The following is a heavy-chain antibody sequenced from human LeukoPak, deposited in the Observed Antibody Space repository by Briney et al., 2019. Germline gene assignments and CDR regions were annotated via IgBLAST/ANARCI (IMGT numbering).Heavy chain of an antibody. J-gene: IGHJ6*03. V-gene: IGHV3-30*03. CDR1: GFTFSSYG. CDR2: ISYDGSNK. D-gene: IGHD2-15*01. Sequence: GRSLRLSCAASGFTFSSYGMHWVRQAPGKGLEWVAVISYDGSNKYYADSVKGRFTISRDNSKNTLYLQMNSLRAEDTAVYYCARGRGDCSGGSCPFTTYMDVWGKGTTVTVSS. CDR3: ARGRGDCSGGSCPFTTYMDV.